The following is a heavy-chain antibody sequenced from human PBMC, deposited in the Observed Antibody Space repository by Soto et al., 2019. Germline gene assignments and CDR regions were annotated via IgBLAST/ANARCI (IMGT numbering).Heavy chain of an antibody. CDR1: GGSISSSSYY. D-gene: IGHD6-19*01. V-gene: IGHV4-39*01. CDR2: IYYSGST. CDR3: ARLWGYSSGLDY. J-gene: IGHJ4*02. Sequence: SETLSLTCTVSGGSISSSSYYWGWIRQPPGKGLEWIGSIYYSGSTYYNPSLKSRVTISVDTSKNQFSLKLSSVTAADTAVYYCARLWGYSSGLDYWGQGTLVTVSS.